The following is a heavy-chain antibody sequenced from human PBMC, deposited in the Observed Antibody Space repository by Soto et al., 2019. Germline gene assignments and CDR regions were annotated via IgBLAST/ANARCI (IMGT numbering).Heavy chain of an antibody. CDR2: ISGYNGNT. Sequence: QVQLVQSGAEVKKPGASVTVSCKTSGYTFSNYGINWVRQAPGQGLEWMGWISGYNGNTNYAQTVQGRVTMTTDTPPGTVYMELRSLKSDDTAIYYCSRFIMVGGWFDPNYYHGMDVWGQGTTVTVSS. J-gene: IGHJ6*02. V-gene: IGHV1-18*01. D-gene: IGHD6-19*01. CDR1: GYTFSNYG. CDR3: SRFIMVGGWFDPNYYHGMDV.